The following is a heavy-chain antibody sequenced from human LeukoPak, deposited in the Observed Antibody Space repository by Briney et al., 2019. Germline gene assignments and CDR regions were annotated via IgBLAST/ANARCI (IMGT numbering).Heavy chain of an antibody. CDR2: INHSGST. V-gene: IGHV4-34*01. Sequence: SETLSLTCAVYGGSFSGYYWSLIRQPPGKGLEWIGEINHSGSTNYNPSLKSRVTISVDTSKNQFSLKLSSVTAADTAVYYCARGFGGYDFWSGYHYYYMDVWGKGTTVTVSS. D-gene: IGHD3-3*01. J-gene: IGHJ6*03. CDR1: GGSFSGYY. CDR3: ARGFGGYDFWSGYHYYYMDV.